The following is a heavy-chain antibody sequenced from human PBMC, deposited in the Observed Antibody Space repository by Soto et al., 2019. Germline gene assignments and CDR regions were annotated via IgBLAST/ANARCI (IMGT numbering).Heavy chain of an antibody. CDR2: IWYDGSYR. J-gene: IGHJ5*02. V-gene: IGHV3-33*03. CDR1: GFTFNTYG. Sequence: PGGSLRLSCTSSGFTFNTYGMFWARQAPGKGLEWVAGIWYDGSYRYYVDSVQGRFTVSRDNSKNTVYLEMNSLRAEDTAVYYCARISGSGHLGWFDPWGQGTLVTVSS. CDR3: ARISGSGHLGWFDP. D-gene: IGHD3-10*01.